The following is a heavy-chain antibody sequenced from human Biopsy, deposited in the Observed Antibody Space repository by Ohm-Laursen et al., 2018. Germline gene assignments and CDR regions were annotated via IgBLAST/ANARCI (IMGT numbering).Heavy chain of an antibody. Sequence: GTLSLTCPVSGGSISNYFWTWIRQAPGKGLEWIGFISNSGNTNYNPSLKSRVTISADTSKNQFSLKLGSVTVADTAVFYCARRGSGGRSFDYWGQGSLVTVSS. CDR1: GGSISNYF. CDR3: ARRGSGGRSFDY. D-gene: IGHD2-15*01. V-gene: IGHV4-59*08. J-gene: IGHJ4*02. CDR2: ISNSGNT.